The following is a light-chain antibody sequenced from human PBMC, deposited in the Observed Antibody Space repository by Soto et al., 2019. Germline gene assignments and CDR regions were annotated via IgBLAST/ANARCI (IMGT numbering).Light chain of an antibody. CDR3: RQDRGCRPT. CDR2: VVS. CDR1: HSVGSTS. J-gene: IGKJ5*01. Sequence: IVLNQSPSTLSLSPGERATLTCRASHSVGSTSLAWYQQKPGQAARLLLYVVSLRSTGIPDRFSGSWFGTNYPLVIIRRLPEEFIVYYYRQDRGCRPTFGQGRRLEI. V-gene: IGKV3-20*01.